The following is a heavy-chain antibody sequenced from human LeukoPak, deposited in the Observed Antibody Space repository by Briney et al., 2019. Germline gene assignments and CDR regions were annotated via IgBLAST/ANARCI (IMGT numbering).Heavy chain of an antibody. CDR3: ARAIRGPFDP. CDR1: GGSISSGSYY. J-gene: IGHJ5*02. Sequence: SGTLSLTCTVSGGSISSGSYYWSWIRQPARKGLEWIGRIYTSGSTNYNPSLKSRVTISVDTSKDQFSLKLSSVTAADTAVYYCARAIRGPFDPWGQGTLVTVSS. CDR2: IYTSGST. V-gene: IGHV4-61*02. D-gene: IGHD3-10*01.